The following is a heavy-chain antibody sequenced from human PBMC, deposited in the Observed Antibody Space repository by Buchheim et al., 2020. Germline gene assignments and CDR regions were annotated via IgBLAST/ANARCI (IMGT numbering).Heavy chain of an antibody. Sequence: QLQLQESGPGLVKPSETLSLTCTVSGGSINSGNYYWAWIRQPPGKGLEWIGSVYYSGSASYNPSLKSRVAISVDTSKNQFSLKLRSVTAADTAFYYCARSLHVFRAAAGPLDLWGQGTL. V-gene: IGHV4-39*07. J-gene: IGHJ5*02. CDR3: ARSLHVFRAAAGPLDL. CDR1: GGSINSGNYY. CDR2: VYYSGSA. D-gene: IGHD6-13*01.